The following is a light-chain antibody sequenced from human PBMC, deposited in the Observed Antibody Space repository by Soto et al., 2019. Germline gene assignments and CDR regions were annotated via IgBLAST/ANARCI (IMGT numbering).Light chain of an antibody. J-gene: IGKJ2*02. CDR1: QSVTDW. Sequence: DIQLTQSPSTLSASVGDRVTITCRASQSVTDWLAWYQQKPGKAPKLLIYDASSLQSGVPSRFSGSGSGTEFSLTVSSLQPDDFASYYCQQYCRYCTFGQGTKVEIK. V-gene: IGKV1-5*01. CDR2: DAS. CDR3: QQYCRYCT.